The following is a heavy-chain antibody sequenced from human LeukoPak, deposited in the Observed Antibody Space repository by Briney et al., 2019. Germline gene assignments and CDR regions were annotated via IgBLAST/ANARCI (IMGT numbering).Heavy chain of an antibody. CDR3: TRGRGSCSGGTCYVDY. Sequence: GGSLRLSRAASGFTFSSYAMSWVRQAPGKGPEWLSYISNSASTIYYADSVKGRFTISRDNAKNSLWLQMSSLRAEDTAVYYCTRGRGSCSGGTCYVDYWGQGTLVTVSS. D-gene: IGHD2-15*01. CDR2: ISNSASTI. CDR1: GFTFSSYA. V-gene: IGHV3-48*01. J-gene: IGHJ4*02.